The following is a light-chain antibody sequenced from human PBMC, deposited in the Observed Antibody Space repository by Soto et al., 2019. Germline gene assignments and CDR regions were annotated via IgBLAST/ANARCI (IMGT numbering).Light chain of an antibody. J-gene: IGKJ4*01. CDR2: DAS. CDR1: QDISSL. CDR3: KKFYVSPLP. Sequence: AIQLTQSPSSLSASVGDRVTITCRASQDISSLFAWYQQRPGNPPKLLIYDASSLESGVPSRFSGSGSGTDFHLTIRALHPEDFATYFFKKFYVSPLPCGGGTKV. V-gene: IGKV1-13*02.